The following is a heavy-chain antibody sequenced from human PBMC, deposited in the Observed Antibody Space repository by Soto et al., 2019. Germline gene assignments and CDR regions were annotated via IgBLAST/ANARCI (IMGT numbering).Heavy chain of an antibody. CDR3: ARGSEAWFDP. Sequence: PSETLYLTSTVSGDSISSYFWSWIRQPPGKGLEWIGYVYSTEITNYNPSLKSRVAMSIGTSKNQFSLKVRSVTAADTAVYYCARGSEAWFDPWGQGTLVTVSS. J-gene: IGHJ5*02. V-gene: IGHV4-59*01. CDR2: VYSTEIT. CDR1: GDSISSYF.